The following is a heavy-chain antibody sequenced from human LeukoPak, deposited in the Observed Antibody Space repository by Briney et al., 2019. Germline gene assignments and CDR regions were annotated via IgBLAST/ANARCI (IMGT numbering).Heavy chain of an antibody. CDR3: ARGGLRFYCSGGSCYLNWFDP. CDR2: IIPIFGTA. V-gene: IGHV1-69*13. J-gene: IGHJ5*02. CDR1: GGTFSSYA. Sequence: ASVKVSCKASGGTFSSYAISWVRQAPGQGLEWMGGIIPIFGTANYAQKFQGRATITADESTSTAYMELSSLRSEDTAVYYCARGGLRFYCSGGSCYLNWFDPWGQGTLVTVSS. D-gene: IGHD2-15*01.